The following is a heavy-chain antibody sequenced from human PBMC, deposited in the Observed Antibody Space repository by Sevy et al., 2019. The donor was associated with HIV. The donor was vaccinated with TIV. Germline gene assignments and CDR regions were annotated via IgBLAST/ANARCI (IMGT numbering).Heavy chain of an antibody. J-gene: IGHJ4*02. CDR2: ISYDERDI. CDR1: GFTFHDYA. D-gene: IGHD2-21*01. Sequence: GGSLRLSCAASGFTFHDYAIHWVRQAPGKGLEWLSYISYDERDIYYLDSVRGRFSVSRDNSKQTLFLQMDSLGPEDTAIYYCARRDVNHQFLLDYWGQGILVTVSS. CDR3: ARRDVNHQFLLDY. V-gene: IGHV3-30*03.